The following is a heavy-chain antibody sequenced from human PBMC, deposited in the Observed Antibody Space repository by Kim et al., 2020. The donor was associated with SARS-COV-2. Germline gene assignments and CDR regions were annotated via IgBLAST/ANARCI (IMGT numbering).Heavy chain of an antibody. CDR3: ARHFWSGLRDYYYYGMDV. Sequence: KGRFTIARDNAKNSLYLQMNSLRAEDTAVYYCARHFWSGLRDYYYYGMDVWGQGTTVTVSS. J-gene: IGHJ6*02. V-gene: IGHV3-11*06. D-gene: IGHD3-3*01.